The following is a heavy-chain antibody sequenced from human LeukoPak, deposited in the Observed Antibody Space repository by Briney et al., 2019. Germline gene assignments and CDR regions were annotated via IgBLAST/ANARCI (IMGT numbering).Heavy chain of an antibody. J-gene: IGHJ6*03. CDR3: ARAGYNWNWDWYYYYYYMDV. CDR1: GYTFTGYY. CDR2: INPNSGGT. Sequence: GASVKVSCKASGYTFTGYYMHWVRQAPGQGLEWMGWINPNSGGTNYAQKFQGRVAMTTDTSTSTAYMELRSLRSDDTAVYYCARAGYNWNWDWYYYYYYMDVWGKGTTVTVSS. V-gene: IGHV1-2*02. D-gene: IGHD1-7*01.